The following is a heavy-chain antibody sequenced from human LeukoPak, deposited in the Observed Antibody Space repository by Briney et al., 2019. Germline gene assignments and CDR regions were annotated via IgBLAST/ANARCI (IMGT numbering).Heavy chain of an antibody. CDR1: GGSFSGYY. V-gene: IGHV4-34*01. D-gene: IGHD2-2*01. J-gene: IGHJ4*02. CDR2: INHSGST. CDR3: ARGVPAAWPFFDY. Sequence: SETLSLTCAVYGGSFSGYYWSWIRQPPGKGLEWIGEINHSGSTNYNPSLKSRVTISVDTSKNQFSLKLSSVTAADTAVYYCARGVPAAWPFFDYWGQGTLVTVSS.